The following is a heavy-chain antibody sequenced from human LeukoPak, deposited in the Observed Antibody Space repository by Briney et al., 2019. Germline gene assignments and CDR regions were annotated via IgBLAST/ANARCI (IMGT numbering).Heavy chain of an antibody. J-gene: IGHJ3*02. D-gene: IGHD1-20*01. CDR3: ASGNWNDRAFDI. V-gene: IGHV3-21*01. Sequence: GGSLRLSCAASGFTFSSYSMNWVRQAPGKGLEWVSSISSSSSYIYYADSVKGRFTISRDNAKNSLYLQMNSLRAEDTAVYYCASGNWNDRAFDIWGQGTMVTVSS. CDR1: GFTFSSYS. CDR2: ISSSSSYI.